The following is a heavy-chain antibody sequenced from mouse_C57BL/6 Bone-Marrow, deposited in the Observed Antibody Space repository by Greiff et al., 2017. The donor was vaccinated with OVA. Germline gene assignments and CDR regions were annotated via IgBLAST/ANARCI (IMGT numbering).Heavy chain of an antibody. V-gene: IGHV1-64*01. CDR3: ARLDYYCSYYAMDY. J-gene: IGHJ4*01. Sequence: QVQLQQPGAELVKPGASVKLSCKASGYTFTSYWMHWVKQRPGQGLEWIGMIHPYSGSTNYNEKFKSKATLTVDKSSSTAYMQLSILTSEDSAVYYFARLDYYCSYYAMDYWGQGTSVTVSS. CDR1: GYTFTSYW. D-gene: IGHD1-1*01. CDR2: IHPYSGST.